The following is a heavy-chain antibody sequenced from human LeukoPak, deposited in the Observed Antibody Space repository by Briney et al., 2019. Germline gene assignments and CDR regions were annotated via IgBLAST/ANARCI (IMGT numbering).Heavy chain of an antibody. J-gene: IGHJ6*03. D-gene: IGHD5-12*01. CDR2: IYYSGST. CDR1: GGYISSSSYY. V-gene: IGHV4-39*01. Sequence: SETLSLTCTISGGYISSSSYYWGWIRQPPGKGLEWNGSIYYSGSTYYNPSLKSRVTISVDTSKNQFSLKLSSVTAADTAVYYCAQLSGYTYSGYGPTYYYYYYMDVWGKGTTVSVSS. CDR3: AQLSGYTYSGYGPTYYYYYYMDV.